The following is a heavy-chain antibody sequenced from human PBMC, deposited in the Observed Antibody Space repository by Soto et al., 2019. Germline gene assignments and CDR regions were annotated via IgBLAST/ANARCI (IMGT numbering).Heavy chain of an antibody. CDR1: GFTFSSYG. CDR2: ISYDGSNK. V-gene: IGHV3-30*18. CDR3: AKQGSDHNWYFDL. D-gene: IGHD3-10*01. Sequence: QVQLVESGGGVVQPGRSLRLSCAASGFTFSSYGMHWVRQAPGKGLEWVAVISYDGSNKYYADSVKGRFTISRDNSKNTLYLQMNSLRAEDTAVYYCAKQGSDHNWYFDLWGRGTLVTGSS. J-gene: IGHJ2*01.